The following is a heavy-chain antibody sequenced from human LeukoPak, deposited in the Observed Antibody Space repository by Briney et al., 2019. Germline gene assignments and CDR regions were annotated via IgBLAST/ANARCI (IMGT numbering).Heavy chain of an antibody. CDR2: ISWNSGSI. V-gene: IGHV3-9*01. Sequence: GGSLRLSCAASGFTFDDYAMHWVRQAPGKGLEWVSGISWNSGSIGYADSVKGRFTISRDNAKNSLYLQMNSLRAEDTALYYCAKDHGLLLHYFDYWGQGTLVTVSS. D-gene: IGHD2-15*01. CDR3: AKDHGLLLHYFDY. CDR1: GFTFDDYA. J-gene: IGHJ4*02.